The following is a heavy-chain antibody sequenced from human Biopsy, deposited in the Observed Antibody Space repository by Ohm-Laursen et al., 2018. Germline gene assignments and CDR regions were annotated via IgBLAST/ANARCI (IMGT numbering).Heavy chain of an antibody. D-gene: IGHD1-26*01. J-gene: IGHJ4*02. CDR2: IYCSGST. CDR3: ARVGVGAPSIDYFDS. CDR1: GGSIYNFF. V-gene: IGHV4-59*07. Sequence: SDTLSLTCTVSGGSIYNFFWSWIRQPPGKGLEWIGYIYCSGSTNYNPSLKSRVTISVDRSKNHFSLELSSVTAADTAVYYCARVGVGAPSIDYFDSWGQGALVTVSS.